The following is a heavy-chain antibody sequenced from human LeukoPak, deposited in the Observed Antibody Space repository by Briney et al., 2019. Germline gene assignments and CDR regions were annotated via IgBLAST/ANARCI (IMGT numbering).Heavy chain of an antibody. CDR3: AREHCSSTSCPKLNWFDP. V-gene: IGHV3-48*01. D-gene: IGHD2-2*01. CDR2: ISSSSSPI. J-gene: IGHJ5*02. CDR1: GFTFSSYS. Sequence: PGGSLRLSCAASGFTFSSYSMNWVRQAPAKGREGGSYISSSSSPIYYADSLKGRFTISRDNPKNSLYLQMNSLRAEDTAVYYCAREHCSSTSCPKLNWFDPWGQGTLVTVSS.